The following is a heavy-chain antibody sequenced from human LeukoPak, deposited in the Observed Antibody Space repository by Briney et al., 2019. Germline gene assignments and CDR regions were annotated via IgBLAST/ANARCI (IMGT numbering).Heavy chain of an antibody. CDR3: AKAHSGSFYSGIH. J-gene: IGHJ4*02. CDR2: ISGGGDIT. CDR1: GFTFSSYA. Sequence: GGSLRLSCAASGFTFSSYAMNWVRQAPGEGLEWVSAISGGGDITYYAGSVKGRFTISRDNSKNTLYLQVSSLRADDTAVYYCAKAHSGSFYSGIHWGQGTLVTVSS. V-gene: IGHV3-23*01. D-gene: IGHD1-26*01.